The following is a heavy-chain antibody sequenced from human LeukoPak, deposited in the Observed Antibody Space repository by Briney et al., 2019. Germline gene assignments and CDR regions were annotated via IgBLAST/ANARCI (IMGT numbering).Heavy chain of an antibody. J-gene: IGHJ4*02. CDR3: TTLTMVRGVIGY. CDR2: IKSKTDGGTT. V-gene: IGHV3-15*07. D-gene: IGHD3-10*01. Sequence: PGRSLRLSCAASGFTFSRHGMHWVRQAPGKGLEWVGRIKSKTDGGTTDYAAPVKGRFTISRDDSKNTLYLQMNSLKTEDTAVYYCTTLTMVRGVIGYWGQGTLVTVSS. CDR1: GFTFSRHG.